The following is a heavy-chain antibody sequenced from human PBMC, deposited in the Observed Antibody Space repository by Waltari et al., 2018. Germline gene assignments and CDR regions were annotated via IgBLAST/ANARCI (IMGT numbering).Heavy chain of an antibody. CDR1: GSSSTNYY. D-gene: IGHD3-16*01. CDR2: IHGSGRT. J-gene: IGHJ5*02. CDR3: ARGDVLNWFDP. V-gene: IGHV4-4*07. Sequence: QVQLQESGPGLVKPSETLSLTCSVSGSSSTNYYWSWLRQTAGRELEWIGRIHGSGRTTYNPSLQSRVTMSADTSENKLSLRLTSVTAADTAVYFCARGDVLNWFDPWGQGIQVTVAS.